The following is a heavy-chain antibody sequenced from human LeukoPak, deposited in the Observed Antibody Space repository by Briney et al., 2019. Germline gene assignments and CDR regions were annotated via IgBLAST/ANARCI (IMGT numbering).Heavy chain of an antibody. J-gene: IGHJ4*02. D-gene: IGHD2-15*01. V-gene: IGHV4-38-2*01. CDR1: GYSISRAFH. CDR2: IFHTGTT. Sequence: SETLSLTCAVSGYSISRAFHWGWIRQSPGKGLECLGNIFHTGTTYYNPSLKSRLTISPDTSKNQFSLKLSSVTAADTAVYYCARAGPFCSGGSCYFDSWGQGTLVTVSS. CDR3: ARAGPFCSGGSCYFDS.